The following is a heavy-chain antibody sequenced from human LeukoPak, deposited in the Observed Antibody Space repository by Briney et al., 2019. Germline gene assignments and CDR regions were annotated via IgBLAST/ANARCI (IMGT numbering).Heavy chain of an antibody. CDR3: AKMKGHPLPKYYMDV. J-gene: IGHJ6*01. Sequence: GGSLRLSCAASGFTFSGFAMNWVRRTPGKGLGWVSGISGSGDNTLYAASVKGRFTISRDNSKNTLYPEMNSLRAQATAIYYCAKMKGHPLPKYYMDVWGQGTTVTVSS. D-gene: IGHD1-26*01. V-gene: IGHV3-23*01. CDR1: GFTFSGFA. CDR2: ISGSGDNT.